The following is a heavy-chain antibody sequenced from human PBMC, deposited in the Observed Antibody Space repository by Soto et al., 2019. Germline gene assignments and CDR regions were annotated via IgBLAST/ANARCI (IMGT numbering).Heavy chain of an antibody. V-gene: IGHV3-7*01. J-gene: IGHJ6*02. D-gene: IGHD4-17*01. CDR1: GFTFSSYW. CDR2: IKQDGSEK. CDR3: ARSFTTVTTRAYGMDV. Sequence: EVQLVESGGGLVQPGGSLRLSCAASGFTFSSYWMSWVRQAPGKGLEWVANIKQDGSEKYYVDSVKGRFTISRDNAKNSLYLQMNSLRAEDKAVYYCARSFTTVTTRAYGMDVWGQGTTVTVSS.